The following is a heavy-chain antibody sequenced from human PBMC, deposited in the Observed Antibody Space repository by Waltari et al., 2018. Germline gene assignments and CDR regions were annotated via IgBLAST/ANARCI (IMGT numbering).Heavy chain of an antibody. CDR1: GFPFRRYW. J-gene: IGHJ6*02. CDR2: INGDGSET. V-gene: IGHV3-74*01. D-gene: IGHD3-22*01. CDR3: ARVARKTYSSPVPGRDYYYGMDV. Sequence: EEQLVESGGDLIQPGESLRVSCAVSGFPFRRYWMNWVRQAPGKGLLWVARINGDGSETRYADSVRGRFTISRDNARNTVFLQMKSLRAEDTAVYYCARVARKTYSSPVPGRDYYYGMDVWGLGTTVTVSS.